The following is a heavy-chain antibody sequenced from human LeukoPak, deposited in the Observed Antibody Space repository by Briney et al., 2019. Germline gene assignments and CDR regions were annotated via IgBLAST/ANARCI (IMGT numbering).Heavy chain of an antibody. V-gene: IGHV3-7*01. CDR1: GFTFSSYW. J-gene: IGHJ4*02. CDR2: INQDGSGK. D-gene: IGHD1-1*01. Sequence: GGSLRLSCAASGFTFSSYWMSWVRQAPGKGLEWLANINQDGSGKYYVDSVKGRFTISRDNAKNSVYLQMNSLRVEDTAVYYCARDERPVGYWGQGTLVTVSS. CDR3: ARDERPVGY.